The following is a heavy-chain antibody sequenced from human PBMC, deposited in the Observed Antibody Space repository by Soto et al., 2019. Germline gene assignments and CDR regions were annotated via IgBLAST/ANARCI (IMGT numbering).Heavy chain of an antibody. CDR1: GFTFTRYS. CDR2: ISSTTNYI. V-gene: IGHV3-21*06. Sequence: GSLRLSCAASGFTFTRYSMNWVRQAPGKGLAWVSSISSTTNYIYYGDSMKGRFTISRDNAKNSLYLEMNSLRAEDTAVYYCARESEDLTSNFDYWGQGTLVTVSS. J-gene: IGHJ4*02. CDR3: ARESEDLTSNFDY.